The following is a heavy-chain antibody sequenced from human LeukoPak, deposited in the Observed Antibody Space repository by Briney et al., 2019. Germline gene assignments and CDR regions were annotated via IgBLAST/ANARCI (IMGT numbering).Heavy chain of an antibody. V-gene: IGHV3-7*01. J-gene: IGHJ4*02. CDR1: GFTFSSYW. CDR3: ARARIVGAAPFDY. Sequence: GGSLRLSCAASGFTFSSYWMSWVRQAPGKGLEWVANIKQDGSEKYYVDSVKGRFTISRDNAKNSLYLQMNSLRAEDTAVYYCARARIVGAAPFDYWGQGTLVTVSS. D-gene: IGHD1-26*01. CDR2: IKQDGSEK.